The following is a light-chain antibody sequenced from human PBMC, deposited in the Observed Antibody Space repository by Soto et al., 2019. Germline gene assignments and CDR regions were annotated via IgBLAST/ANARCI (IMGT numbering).Light chain of an antibody. V-gene: IGLV1-40*01. J-gene: IGLJ1*01. CDR1: SSNIGNNY. CDR2: GNG. CDR3: QSYDSSLSGSEV. Sequence: QSVLTQPPSASGTPGQRVTISCSGSSSNIGNNYVYWYQQLPGTAPKLLIYGNGNRPSGVPDRFSGSKSGTSASLAITGLQADDEADYYCQSYDSSLSGSEVFGTGTKVTVL.